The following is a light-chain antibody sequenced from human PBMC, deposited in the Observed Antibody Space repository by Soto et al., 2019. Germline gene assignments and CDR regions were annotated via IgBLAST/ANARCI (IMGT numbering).Light chain of an antibody. Sequence: QSVLTQPASLSGSPGQSITISCTGTSRDVGGFNYVSWYQQHPGKAPKLMIYDVTNRPSGVSYRFSGSKSGNTASLTISGLQAEDEADYYCNSYTSSSTYVFGTGTKVTVL. CDR1: SRDVGGFNY. CDR2: DVT. V-gene: IGLV2-14*03. J-gene: IGLJ1*01. CDR3: NSYTSSSTYV.